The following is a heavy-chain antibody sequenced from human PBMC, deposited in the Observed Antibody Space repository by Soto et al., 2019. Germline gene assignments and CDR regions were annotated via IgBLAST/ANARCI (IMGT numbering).Heavy chain of an antibody. CDR3: AKGLTGYYYYMDV. CDR1: GFTFSSYA. Sequence: LSLTCAASGFTFSSYAMSWVRQAPGKGLEWVSAISGSGGSTYYADSVKGRFTISRDNSKNTLYLQMNSLRAEDTAVYYCAKGLTGYYYYMDVWGKGTTVTVSS. J-gene: IGHJ6*03. V-gene: IGHV3-23*01. D-gene: IGHD2-8*02. CDR2: ISGSGGST.